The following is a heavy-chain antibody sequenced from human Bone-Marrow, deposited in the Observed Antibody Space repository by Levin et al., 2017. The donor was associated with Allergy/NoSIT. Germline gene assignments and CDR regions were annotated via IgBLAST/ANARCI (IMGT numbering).Heavy chain of an antibody. J-gene: IGHJ4*02. CDR3: AREERHYLERLFFFDN. V-gene: IGHV3-7*01. CDR2: IKQDGSER. Sequence: PGGSLRLSCVASGFSFTQAWMNWVRQAPGKGLEWVANIKQDGSERYYVDSVKGRFTISRDNAKNSLWLQMNSLRVEDTAVYYCAREERHYLERLFFFDNWGQGTLVTVSS. CDR1: GFSFTQAW. D-gene: IGHD1-1*01.